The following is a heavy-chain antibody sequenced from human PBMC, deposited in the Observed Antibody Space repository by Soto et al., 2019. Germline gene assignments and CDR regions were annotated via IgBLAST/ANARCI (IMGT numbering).Heavy chain of an antibody. D-gene: IGHD6-19*01. CDR3: ARHYWSVSSGYYYFDY. CDR2: IKNSGST. CDR1: GGSISSYY. V-gene: IGHV4-59*08. Sequence: SETLSLTCTVSGGSISSYYWSWIRQPPGKGLEWIGYIKNSGSTNYNPSLKSRVTISIDTSKNQFSLKLSSVTAADTAVYYCARHYWSVSSGYYYFDYWGQGTLVTVSS. J-gene: IGHJ4*02.